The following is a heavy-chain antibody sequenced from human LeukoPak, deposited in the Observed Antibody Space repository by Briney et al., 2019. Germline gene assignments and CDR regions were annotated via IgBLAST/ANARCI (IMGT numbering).Heavy chain of an antibody. CDR3: AREGGPYRPLDY. Sequence: PSETLSLTCGVSGGSISNTNWWTWVRRPPGKGLEWIGEVNLQGITNYNPSLKSRVAISVDKSENHISLKLTSVTAADTAVYYCAREGGPYRPLDYSGQGTLVTVAS. V-gene: IGHV4-4*02. J-gene: IGHJ4*02. CDR1: GGSISNTNW. CDR2: VNLQGIT.